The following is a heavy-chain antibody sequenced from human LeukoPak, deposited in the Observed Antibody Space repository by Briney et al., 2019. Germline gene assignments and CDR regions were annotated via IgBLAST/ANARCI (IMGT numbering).Heavy chain of an antibody. CDR3: ANSGYNY. V-gene: IGHV3-30*02. D-gene: IGHD5-18*01. CDR1: GFTFSTYG. CDR2: IGSDETNT. J-gene: IGHJ4*02. Sequence: GGSLRLSCAASGFTFSTYGMHWVRQAPGKGLEWVTLIGSDETNTDYVDSVKGRFIISRDNSKNTLYLQMNSLRTEDTAVYYCANSGYNYWGQGTLVTVSS.